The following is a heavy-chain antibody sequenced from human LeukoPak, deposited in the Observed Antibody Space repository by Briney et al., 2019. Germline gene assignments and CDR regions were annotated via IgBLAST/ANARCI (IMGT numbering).Heavy chain of an antibody. Sequence: PGGSLRLSCAASGFTFSSFWMHWVRQAPGKGLVWVSQINSDGSSTSYADSVKGRFTISRDNAKNTPFLQMNILRAEDTAVYYCGRRAWERRDAFDIWGQGTMVTVAS. D-gene: IGHD1-26*01. CDR3: GRRAWERRDAFDI. CDR2: INSDGSST. J-gene: IGHJ3*02. CDR1: GFTFSSFW. V-gene: IGHV3-74*01.